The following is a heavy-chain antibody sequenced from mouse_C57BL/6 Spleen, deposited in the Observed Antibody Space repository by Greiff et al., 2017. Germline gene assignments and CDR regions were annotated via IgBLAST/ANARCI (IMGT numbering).Heavy chain of an antibody. J-gene: IGHJ1*03. D-gene: IGHD1-1*01. Sequence: QVQLQQPGAELVMPGASVKLSCKASGYTFTSYWMHWVKQRPGQGLEWIGEIDPSDSYTNYNQKFKGKSTLTVDKSSSTAYMQLSSLTSEDSAVYYCARRESNYYGSSYWYFDVWGTGTTVTVSS. CDR3: ARRESNYYGSSYWYFDV. V-gene: IGHV1-69*01. CDR1: GYTFTSYW. CDR2: IDPSDSYT.